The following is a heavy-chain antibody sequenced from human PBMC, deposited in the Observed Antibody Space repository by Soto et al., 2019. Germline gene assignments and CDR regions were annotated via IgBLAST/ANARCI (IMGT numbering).Heavy chain of an antibody. D-gene: IGHD2-15*01. CDR1: GFTFSSHA. CDR2: IRGSGPAT. V-gene: IGHV3-23*01. CDR3: ARGAAENPGYYSDS. J-gene: IGHJ4*02. Sequence: EVQLLESGGGLVQPGGSMRLSCAASGFTFSSHAMSWVRQAPGKGLEWVSAIRGSGPATYYGDSVKGRFSISRDNSKNVLYLQMNSLRAEDTAVYYCARGAAENPGYYSDSWGQGTLVTVSS.